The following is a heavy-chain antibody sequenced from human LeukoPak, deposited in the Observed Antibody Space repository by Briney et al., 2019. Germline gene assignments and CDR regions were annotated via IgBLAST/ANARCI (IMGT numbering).Heavy chain of an antibody. J-gene: IGHJ4*02. D-gene: IGHD3-10*01. CDR1: GFTFSSYE. CDR2: ISSSGSTI. Sequence: GGSLRLSCAASGFTFSSYEMNWVRQAPGKGLEWVSYISSSGSTIYYADSVKGRLTISRDNAKNSLYLQMNSLRAEDTAVYYCARFYGSGSYYNGDYWGQGTLVTVSS. CDR3: ARFYGSGSYYNGDY. V-gene: IGHV3-48*03.